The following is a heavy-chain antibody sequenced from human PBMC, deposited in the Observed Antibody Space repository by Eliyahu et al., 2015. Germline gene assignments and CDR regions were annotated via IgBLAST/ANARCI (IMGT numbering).Heavy chain of an antibody. Sequence: VKVSCKASGYTFTSYDINWVRQATGQGLEXMGWMNPNSGNTGYAXKFQGRXTMTRNTAISTAYMELSSLRSEDTAVYYCARVRSPYAGYWGQGTLVTVSS. CDR3: ARVRSPYAGY. CDR1: GYTFTSYD. D-gene: IGHD4-17*01. CDR2: MNPNSGNT. V-gene: IGHV1-8*01. J-gene: IGHJ4*02.